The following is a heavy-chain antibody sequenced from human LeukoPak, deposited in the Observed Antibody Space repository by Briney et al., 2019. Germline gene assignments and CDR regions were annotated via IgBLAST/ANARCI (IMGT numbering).Heavy chain of an antibody. CDR3: ARPSPYQLLYGMDV. D-gene: IGHD2-2*01. J-gene: IGHJ6*02. CDR1: GYTFTSYD. Sequence: AASVTVSCKASGYTFTSYDINWVRQAPGQGLEWMGWMNPNSGNTGYAQKFQGRVTMTRNTSISTAYMELSSLRSEDTAVYYCARPSPYQLLYGMDVWGQGTTVTVSS. CDR2: MNPNSGNT. V-gene: IGHV1-8*01.